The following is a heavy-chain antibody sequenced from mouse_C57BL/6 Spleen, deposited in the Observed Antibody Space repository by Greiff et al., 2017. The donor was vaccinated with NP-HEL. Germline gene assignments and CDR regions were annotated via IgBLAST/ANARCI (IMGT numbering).Heavy chain of an antibody. Sequence: EVHLVESGPELVKPGASVKIPCKASGYTFTDYNMDWVKQSHGKSLEWIGDINPNNGGTIYNQKFKGKATLTVDKSSSTAYMELRSLTSEDTAVYYCARRDYYGSHYYAMDYWGQGTSVTVSS. J-gene: IGHJ4*01. CDR3: ARRDYYGSHYYAMDY. D-gene: IGHD1-1*01. V-gene: IGHV1-18*01. CDR2: INPNNGGT. CDR1: GYTFTDYN.